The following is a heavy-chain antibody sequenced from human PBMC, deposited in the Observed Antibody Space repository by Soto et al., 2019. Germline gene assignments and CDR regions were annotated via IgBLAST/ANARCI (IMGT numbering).Heavy chain of an antibody. D-gene: IGHD3-16*01. J-gene: IGHJ4*02. CDR1: GGTFSTFG. Sequence: QVQLVQSGAEVKKTGYSVKVSCKTSGGTFSTFGISWVRQAPGQGLEWMGGIIPFFGTSEYSQKFEDRITITADESKNTVYMELRSLTSEATAIYYCVRPSPMDAGDKYYYDFCVQGALVTVSS. V-gene: IGHV1-69*01. CDR3: VRPSPMDAGDKYYYDF. CDR2: IIPFFGTS.